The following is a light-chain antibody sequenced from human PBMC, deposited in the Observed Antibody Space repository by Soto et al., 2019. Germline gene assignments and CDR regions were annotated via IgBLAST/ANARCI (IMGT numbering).Light chain of an antibody. Sequence: QSALTQPASVSGSPGQSITISCTGTSSDVGGYNYVSWYQQHPGKAPKLMIYEVSNRPSGVSNRFSGSKSGNTASLTISGLQAEDDADYYCSSDTSINTWVFGGGTKLTVL. CDR3: SSDTSINTWV. V-gene: IGLV2-14*01. CDR2: EVS. J-gene: IGLJ3*02. CDR1: SSDVGGYNY.